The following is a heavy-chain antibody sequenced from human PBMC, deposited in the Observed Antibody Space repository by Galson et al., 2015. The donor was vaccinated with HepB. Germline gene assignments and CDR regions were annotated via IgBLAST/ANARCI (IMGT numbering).Heavy chain of an antibody. CDR1: GGTFSSYA. CDR3: ARGRYCSGGSCYADP. CDR2: IIPIFGTA. D-gene: IGHD2-15*01. J-gene: IGHJ5*02. Sequence: SVKVSCKASGGTFSSYAISWVRQAPGQGLEWMGGIIPIFGTANYAQKFQGRVTITADESTSTAYMELSSLRSEDTAVYYCARGRYCSGGSCYADPWGQGTLVTVSS. V-gene: IGHV1-69*13.